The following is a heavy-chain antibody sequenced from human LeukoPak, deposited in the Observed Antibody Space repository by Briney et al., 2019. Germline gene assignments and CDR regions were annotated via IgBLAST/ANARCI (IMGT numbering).Heavy chain of an antibody. CDR3: AELGITMIGGV. V-gene: IGHV4-59*01. J-gene: IGHJ6*04. Sequence: PSETLSLTCTVSGGSISSYYWSWIRQPPGKGLEWIGYIYYSGSTHYNPSLKSRVTISVDTSKNQFSLKLSSVTAADTAVYYCAELGITMIGGVWGKGTTVTISS. CDR1: GGSISSYY. CDR2: IYYSGST. D-gene: IGHD3-10*02.